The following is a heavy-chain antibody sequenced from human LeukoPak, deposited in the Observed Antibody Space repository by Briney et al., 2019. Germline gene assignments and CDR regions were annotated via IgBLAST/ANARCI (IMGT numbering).Heavy chain of an antibody. CDR2: IYYSGST. CDR3: ARQDPSVGTVTNYFDY. V-gene: IGHV4-39*01. D-gene: IGHD4-17*01. J-gene: IGHJ4*02. Sequence: PSETLSLTCTVSGGSISSSSYYWGWIRQPPGKGLEWFGSIYYSGSTYYNPSLKSRVTISVDTSKNQFSLKLSSVTAADTAVYYCARQDPSVGTVTNYFDYWGQGTLVTVSS. CDR1: GGSISSSSYY.